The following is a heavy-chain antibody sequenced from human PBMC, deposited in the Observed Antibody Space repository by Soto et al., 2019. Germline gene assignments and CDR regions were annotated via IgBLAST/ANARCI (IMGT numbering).Heavy chain of an antibody. Sequence: GASVKVSCKASGGTFSSYAISWVRQAPGQGLEWMGGIIPIFGTANYAQKFQGRVTITADESTSTAYMELSSLRSEDTAVYYCARERCSSTSCYPGYYYGMTVWGKGPTVTVSS. V-gene: IGHV1-69*13. D-gene: IGHD2-2*01. CDR2: IIPIFGTA. CDR3: ARERCSSTSCYPGYYYGMTV. CDR1: GGTFSSYA. J-gene: IGHJ6*04.